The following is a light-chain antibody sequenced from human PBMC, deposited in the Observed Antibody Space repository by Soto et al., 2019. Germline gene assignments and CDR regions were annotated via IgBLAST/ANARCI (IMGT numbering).Light chain of an antibody. CDR3: QQANSFPIT. V-gene: IGKV1D-12*01. J-gene: IGKJ5*01. CDR1: HVITTW. CDR2: AAS. Sequence: DIQMTQSPSSVSASVGDTVTITCRASHVITTWLAWYQQKPGEAPKLLIYAASTLQSGVPSRFSASGSGTDFTLTISSLQPEDFATYYCQQANSFPITFGQGTRLDIK.